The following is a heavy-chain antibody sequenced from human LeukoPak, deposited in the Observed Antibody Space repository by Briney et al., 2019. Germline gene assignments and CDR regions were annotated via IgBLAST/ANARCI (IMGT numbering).Heavy chain of an antibody. CDR3: AKDIRGSTSWYGLDS. Sequence: GGSLRLSCAASGFTFDDYAMHWARQAPGQGLEWVSLISWDGGSTYYADSVKGRFTISRDNSKNSLYLQMNSLRAEDTALYYCAKDIRGSTSWYGLDSWGQGTLVTVSS. D-gene: IGHD6-13*01. CDR1: GFTFDDYA. J-gene: IGHJ4*02. CDR2: ISWDGGST. V-gene: IGHV3-43D*03.